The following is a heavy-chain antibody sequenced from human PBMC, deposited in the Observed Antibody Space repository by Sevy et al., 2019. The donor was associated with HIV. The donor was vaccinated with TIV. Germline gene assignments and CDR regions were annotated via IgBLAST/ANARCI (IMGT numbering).Heavy chain of an antibody. CDR3: ARSMDCSSTSCTTPFDY. D-gene: IGHD2-2*01. J-gene: IGHJ4*02. V-gene: IGHV4-59*01. CDR2: IYYSGST. CDR1: GGSISSYY. Sequence: SETLSLTCTVSGGSISSYYWSWIRQPPGKGLEWIGYIYYSGSTNYNPSLKSRVTISVDTSKNQFSLKLSSVTAADTAVYYCARSMDCSSTSCTTPFDYWGQGTLVTVSS.